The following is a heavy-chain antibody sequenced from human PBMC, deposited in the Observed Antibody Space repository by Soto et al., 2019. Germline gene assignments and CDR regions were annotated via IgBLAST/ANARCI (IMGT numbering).Heavy chain of an antibody. J-gene: IGHJ4*02. V-gene: IGHV1-2*04. CDR1: AYTFTAYY. D-gene: IGHD3-10*01. CDR2: INPNSGGT. Sequence: VKVSCKASAYTFTAYYIHWVRQAPGQGLEWMGWINPNSGGTKYAQKFQGWVTMTRDTSISTAYMELSRLRSEDTAVYYCARSSITMVRGVIITSDALIYWGQGTLVTVSS. CDR3: ARSSITMVRGVIITSDALIY.